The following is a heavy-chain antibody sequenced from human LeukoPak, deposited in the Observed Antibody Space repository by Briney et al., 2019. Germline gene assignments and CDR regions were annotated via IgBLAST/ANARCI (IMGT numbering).Heavy chain of an antibody. Sequence: KAGGSLRLSCAASGFTFSSYSMNWVRQAPGKGLEWVSSISSSSSYIYYADSVKGRFTISRDNSKNTLYLQMNSLRAEDTAVYYCAKDRVRIEMATIGEDYWGQGTLVTVSS. J-gene: IGHJ4*02. D-gene: IGHD5-24*01. CDR2: ISSSSSYI. CDR3: AKDRVRIEMATIGEDY. V-gene: IGHV3-21*01. CDR1: GFTFSSYS.